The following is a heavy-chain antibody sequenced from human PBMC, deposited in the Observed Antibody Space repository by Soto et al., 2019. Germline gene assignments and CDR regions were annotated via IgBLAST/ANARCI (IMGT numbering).Heavy chain of an antibody. CDR1: GFTFSSYS. V-gene: IGHV3-21*01. D-gene: IGHD1-26*01. Sequence: EVRLVESGGGLVKPGGSLRLSCAASGFTFSSYSMNWVRQAPGKGLEWVSSISSSSSYIYYADSVKGRFTISRDNAKNSLYLQMNSLRAEDTAVYYCARGTLWGGATDYWGQGTLVTVSS. J-gene: IGHJ4*02. CDR2: ISSSSSYI. CDR3: ARGTLWGGATDY.